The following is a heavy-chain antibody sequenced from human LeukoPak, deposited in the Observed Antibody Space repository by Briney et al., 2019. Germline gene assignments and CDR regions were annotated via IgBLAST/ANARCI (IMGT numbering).Heavy chain of an antibody. CDR1: GFXFSSYS. CDR2: ISSSSSYI. V-gene: IGHV3-21*01. Sequence: GGSLRLSCAASGFXFSSYSINWVRQAPGKGLKWVSSISSSSSYIYYADSVKGRFTISRDNAKNSLYLQMNSLRAEDTAVYYCARDRVITGTTHAFDIWGQGTMVTVSS. CDR3: ARDRVITGTTHAFDI. J-gene: IGHJ3*02. D-gene: IGHD1-20*01.